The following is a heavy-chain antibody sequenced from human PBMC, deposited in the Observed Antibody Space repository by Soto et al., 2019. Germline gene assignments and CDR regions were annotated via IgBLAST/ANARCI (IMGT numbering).Heavy chain of an antibody. V-gene: IGHV4-61*01. J-gene: IGHJ6*02. CDR1: GGSVSSGSYY. CDR3: ARGLNHMVKYYYYYGMDV. D-gene: IGHD5-18*01. Sequence: SETLSLTCTVSGGSVSSGSYYWCWTRQPPGKGLEWIGYIFYSGSTNYNPSLKSRVTISVDTSKNQFSLKLSSVTAADTAVYYCARGLNHMVKYYYYYGMDVWGQGTTVTVSS. CDR2: IFYSGST.